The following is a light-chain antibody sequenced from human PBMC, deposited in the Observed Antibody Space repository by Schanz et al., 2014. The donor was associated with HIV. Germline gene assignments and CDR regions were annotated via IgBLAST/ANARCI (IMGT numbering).Light chain of an antibody. Sequence: QSVLTQPASVSGSPGQSITISCTGTSSDVGGYNYVSWYQQHPGRAPKLLISEVSKRPSGVSSRFSGYKSGDTASLTISGLQAEDEADYYCSSYTNTGTMLFGGGTKLTVL. V-gene: IGLV2-14*01. J-gene: IGLJ2*01. CDR3: SSYTNTGTML. CDR2: EVS. CDR1: SSDVGGYNY.